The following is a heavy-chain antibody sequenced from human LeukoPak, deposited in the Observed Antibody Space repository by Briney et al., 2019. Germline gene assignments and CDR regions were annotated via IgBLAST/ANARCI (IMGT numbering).Heavy chain of an antibody. J-gene: IGHJ3*02. CDR1: GFTFSSYA. D-gene: IGHD6-13*01. CDR3: AKTSSTYTTRDAFDI. CDR2: ISGGGGST. Sequence: GGSLRLSCAASGFTFSSYAMNWVRQALGKGLEWVSTISGGGGSTYYADSVKGRFTISRDNSKNTLYLQMNSLRAEDTAVYYCAKTSSTYTTRDAFDICGQGTMVTVSS. V-gene: IGHV3-23*01.